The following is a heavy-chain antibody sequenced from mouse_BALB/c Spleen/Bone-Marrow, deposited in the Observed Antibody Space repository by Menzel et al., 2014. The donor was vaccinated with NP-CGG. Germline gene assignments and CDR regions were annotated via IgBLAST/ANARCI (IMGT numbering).Heavy chain of an antibody. Sequence: EVKLMESGPELVKPGASMKISCKASGYSFTDYTMNWVKPSHGKNLEWIGLINPYNGGTTYSQKFKAKATLTVDKSSSTAYMEFLSLTSEDSAVYYCARKYYYAMDFWGQGTSVTVSS. CDR3: ARKYYYAMDF. J-gene: IGHJ4*01. V-gene: IGHV1-18*01. CDR2: INPYNGGT. CDR1: GYSFTDYT.